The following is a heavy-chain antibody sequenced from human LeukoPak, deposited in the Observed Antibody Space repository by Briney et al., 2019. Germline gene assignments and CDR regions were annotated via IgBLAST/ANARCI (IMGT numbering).Heavy chain of an antibody. D-gene: IGHD3-10*02. CDR2: INHSGST. CDR1: GGSFSGYY. CDR3: ARFTYYYDRGVYGMDV. V-gene: IGHV4-34*01. J-gene: IGHJ6*02. Sequence: SETLSLTCAVYGGSFSGYYWSWIRQPPGKGLEWIGEINHSGSTNYNPSLKSRVTISVDTPKNQCSLKLSSVTAADTAVYYCARFTYYYDRGVYGMDVWGQGTTVTVSS.